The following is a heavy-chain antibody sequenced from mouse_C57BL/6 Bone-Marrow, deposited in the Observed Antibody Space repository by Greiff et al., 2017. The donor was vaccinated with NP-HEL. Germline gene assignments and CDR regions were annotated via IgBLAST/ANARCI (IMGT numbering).Heavy chain of an antibody. CDR3: TTPYYDGTYAMDY. D-gene: IGHD1-1*01. CDR2: IYPGNSDT. J-gene: IGHJ4*01. Sequence: VQLKQSGTVLARPGASVKMSCKTSGYTFTSYWMHWVKQRPGQGLEWIGAIYPGNSDTSYNQKFKGKAKLTAVTSASTAYMELSSLTNEDSAVDYCTTPYYDGTYAMDYWGQGTSVTVSS. CDR1: GYTFTSYW. V-gene: IGHV1-5*01.